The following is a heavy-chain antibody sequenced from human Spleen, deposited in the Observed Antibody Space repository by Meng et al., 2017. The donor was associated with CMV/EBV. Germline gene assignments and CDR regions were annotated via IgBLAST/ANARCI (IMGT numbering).Heavy chain of an antibody. V-gene: IGHV3-74*03. Sequence: GESLKISCAVSGFPFSRFWMHWVRQAPGKGLQWVSRINSDGSDTTYADSVKGRFIMSRDDAKNTLYLQMNSLRVEDTALYYCARDPTEYSSSWYYYGMDVWGQGTTVTVSS. CDR3: ARDPTEYSSSWYYYGMDV. CDR2: INSDGSDT. CDR1: GFPFSRFW. D-gene: IGHD6-13*01. J-gene: IGHJ6*02.